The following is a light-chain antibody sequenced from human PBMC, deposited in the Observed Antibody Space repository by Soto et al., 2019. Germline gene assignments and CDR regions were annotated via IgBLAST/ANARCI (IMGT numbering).Light chain of an antibody. V-gene: IGKV3-20*01. CDR1: QSVTSNY. J-gene: IGKJ1*01. CDR2: GAS. Sequence: EIVLTQSPGTLSLSPGERATLSCRASQSVTSNYLAWYQQTPGQAPRLLFYGASSRAIGIPDRFSASGSGTHFTLTSTRLGPEDFAVYYCQQYGTSPWTFGQGTKVEI. CDR3: QQYGTSPWT.